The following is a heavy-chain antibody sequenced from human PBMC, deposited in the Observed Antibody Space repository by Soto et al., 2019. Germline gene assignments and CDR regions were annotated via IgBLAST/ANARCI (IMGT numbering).Heavy chain of an antibody. V-gene: IGHV6-1*01. CDR2: TYYRSKWYT. CDR1: GDSVASNSAA. Sequence: TQTLSLTCAISGDSVASNSAAWNWIRQSPSRGLEWLGRTYYRSKWYTDYAESVKSRITINPETSKNQVYLQLKSVTPEDTAVYYCTPGATCGRYVNYYSGIAVRVQWTTVTGSS. CDR3: TPGATCGRYVNYYSGIAV. D-gene: IGHD3-9*01. J-gene: IGHJ6*02.